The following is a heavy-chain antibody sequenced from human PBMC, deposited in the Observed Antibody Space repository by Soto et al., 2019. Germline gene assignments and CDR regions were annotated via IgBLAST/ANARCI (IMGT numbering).Heavy chain of an antibody. CDR1: GGSFSGYY. CDR2: INHSGST. V-gene: IGHV4-34*01. J-gene: IGHJ5*02. CDR3: ARTPPYSITMVRGAPKNNWFDP. Sequence: SETLSLTCAVYGGSFSGYYWSWIRQPPGKGLEWIGEINHSGSTNYNPSLKSRVTISVETSKNQFSLKLSSVTAADTAVYYGARTPPYSITMVRGAPKNNWFDPWGQGTLVTVSS. D-gene: IGHD3-10*01.